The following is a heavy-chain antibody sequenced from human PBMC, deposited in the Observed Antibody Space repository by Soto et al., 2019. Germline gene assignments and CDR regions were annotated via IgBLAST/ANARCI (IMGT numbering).Heavy chain of an antibody. D-gene: IGHD2-15*01. Sequence: QVQLVESGGGVVQPGGSLRLSCTTSGFTFNTYGMHWVRQAPGKGLEWGAIIWYDGSNKYYADSVKGRFTISRDNSRNTLYLQINSLRAEDTALYYCARADCTGAYCYSWPFNYGVDVWGQGTTVTVSS. J-gene: IGHJ6*02. CDR3: ARADCTGAYCYSWPFNYGVDV. CDR1: GFTFNTYG. CDR2: IWYDGSNK. V-gene: IGHV3-33*01.